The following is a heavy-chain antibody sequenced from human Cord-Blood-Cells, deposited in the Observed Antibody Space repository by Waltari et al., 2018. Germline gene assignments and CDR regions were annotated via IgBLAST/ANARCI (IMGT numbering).Heavy chain of an antibody. Sequence: QVQLQESGPGLVKPSQTLSLTCTVSGGSISSGSYYWSWIRQPAGKGLEWIGYIYTSGITNYNPSRKSRVTISVDTSKNQFSLKLSSVTAADTAVYYCARESPYGSGSYYFDYWGQGTLVTVSS. J-gene: IGHJ4*02. V-gene: IGHV4-61*09. CDR2: IYTSGIT. D-gene: IGHD3-10*01. CDR1: GGSISSGSYY. CDR3: ARESPYGSGSYYFDY.